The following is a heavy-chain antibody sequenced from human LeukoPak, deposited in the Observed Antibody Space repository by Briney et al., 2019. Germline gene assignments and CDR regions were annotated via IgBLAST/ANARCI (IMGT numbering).Heavy chain of an antibody. CDR3: ASDILTGYHPHDY. Sequence: PGGSLRLSCAASGFTFSSYSMNWVRQAPGKGLEWVSSISSSSSYIYYADSVKGRFTISRDNAKNSLYLQKNSLRAEDTAVYYCASDILTGYHPHDYWGQGTLVTVSS. D-gene: IGHD3-9*01. CDR2: ISSSSSYI. V-gene: IGHV3-21*01. CDR1: GFTFSSYS. J-gene: IGHJ4*02.